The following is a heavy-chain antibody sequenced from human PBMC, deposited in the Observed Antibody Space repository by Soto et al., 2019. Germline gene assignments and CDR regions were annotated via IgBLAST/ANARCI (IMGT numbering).Heavy chain of an antibody. CDR2: IYYSGYS. Sequence: QVQLQESGPGLVKPSQTLSLTCTVSGGSISRGDYKWSWIRQPPGKGLEWIGYIYYSGYSYNNPSLKSRVTMSVDTSKNQFSLKLSSVTAADTAVYYCARSDNYVPFEYWGQGTLVTVSS. J-gene: IGHJ4*02. CDR3: ARSDNYVPFEY. D-gene: IGHD4-4*01. V-gene: IGHV4-30-4*01. CDR1: GGSISRGDYK.